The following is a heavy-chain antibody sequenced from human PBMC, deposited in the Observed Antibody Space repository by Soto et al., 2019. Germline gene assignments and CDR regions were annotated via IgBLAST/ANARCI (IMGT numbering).Heavy chain of an antibody. J-gene: IGHJ6*02. Sequence: ASVKVSCKTSGYTFTRNGISWVRQAPGQGLEWMGWISPNSGNTKYAQKLQGRVIMTTDTSTSTAHMELRSLRSDDTAVYYCVKDRDSNSWPSRDVWGPGTTVTVSS. V-gene: IGHV1-18*01. CDR1: GYTFTRNG. CDR3: VKDRDSNSWPSRDV. CDR2: ISPNSGNT. D-gene: IGHD3-22*01.